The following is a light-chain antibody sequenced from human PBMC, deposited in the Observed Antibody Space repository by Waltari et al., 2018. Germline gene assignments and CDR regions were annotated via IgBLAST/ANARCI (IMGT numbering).Light chain of an antibody. J-gene: IGLJ3*02. CDR2: DVS. Sequence: QSALTQPASVSGSPGQSITISCTGTSSDVGTYNYVSWYQQHPGKAPKRLIYDVSYRPSWVSYRFSGSKSGNTASLTISGLQAEDEADYYCSSYITTNTLELFGGGTSLTVL. CDR1: SSDVGTYNY. V-gene: IGLV2-14*03. CDR3: SSYITTNTLEL.